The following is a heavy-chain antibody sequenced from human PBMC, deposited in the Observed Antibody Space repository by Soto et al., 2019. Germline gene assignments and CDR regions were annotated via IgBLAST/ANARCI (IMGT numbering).Heavy chain of an antibody. V-gene: IGHV3-7*01. CDR1: GVTFRQYW. D-gene: IGHD6-19*01. Sequence: GGSLRLSWTASGVTFRQYWMSWCRQAPGKGLEWVANIKQDGSEKYYVDSVEGRFTLSRDNAKNSLHLQMNSLRAEDTAIYFCARFAYNHGWIFDYRAQGTLVTVSA. CDR2: IKQDGSEK. CDR3: ARFAYNHGWIFDY. J-gene: IGHJ4*01.